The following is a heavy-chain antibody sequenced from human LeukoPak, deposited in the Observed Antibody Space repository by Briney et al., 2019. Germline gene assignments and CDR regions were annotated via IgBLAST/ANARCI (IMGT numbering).Heavy chain of an antibody. CDR2: ISASGST. J-gene: IGHJ4*02. V-gene: IGHV4-4*07. Sequence: SETLSLTCTVSGESISSYYWNWIRRPAGKGLEWIGRISASGSTNYNPSLKSRVTMSVDTSKSQFSLRLSSVTAADTAVYYCARGYTGGWYYFDYWGQGTPVTVSS. CDR3: ARGYTGGWYYFDY. D-gene: IGHD6-19*01. CDR1: GESISSYY.